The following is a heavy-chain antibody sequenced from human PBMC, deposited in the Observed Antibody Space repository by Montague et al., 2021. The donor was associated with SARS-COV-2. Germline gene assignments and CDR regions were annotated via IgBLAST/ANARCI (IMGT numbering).Heavy chain of an antibody. J-gene: IGHJ4*01. Sequence: CAISGDSVSINSATWNWIRQSPSRGLQWLRRTYYRSMWKSDYARSVKSRIAINPDTSKNQFSLQLSSVTPEDTALYYCVIGIEAAGCYDYWGQGTLVTVSS. V-gene: IGHV6-1*01. CDR2: TYYRSMWKS. CDR3: VIGIEAAGCYDY. CDR1: GDSVSINSAT. D-gene: IGHD6-13*01.